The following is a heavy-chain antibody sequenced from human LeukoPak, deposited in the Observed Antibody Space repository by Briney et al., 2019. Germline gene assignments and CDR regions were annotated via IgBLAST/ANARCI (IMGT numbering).Heavy chain of an antibody. V-gene: IGHV4-59*01. CDR1: DGSISSYY. D-gene: IGHD3-22*01. CDR3: ARWGHFDTSGYFVVGY. J-gene: IGHJ4*02. Sequence: RPSETLSLTCTISDGSISSYYWNWIRQSPGKGLEWIGHIHYSGSTHYNPSLQSRVSISIDTSKKHFSLNLRSVTAVDTAVYYCARWGHFDTSGYFVVGYWGQGTLVTVSS. CDR2: IHYSGST.